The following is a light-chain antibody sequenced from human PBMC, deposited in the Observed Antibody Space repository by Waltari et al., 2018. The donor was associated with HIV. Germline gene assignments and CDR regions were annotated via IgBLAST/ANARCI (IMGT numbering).Light chain of an antibody. Sequence: DIQMTQSPSTLSASVGDRVTLTCRASQSISTWLAWYQQKPGKAPKLLIYRASTLESGVPSRFSGSGSGTDFTLTISSLQPDDFVTYFCQHYNNYPWTFGQGTKVETK. V-gene: IGKV1-5*03. CDR3: QHYNNYPWT. J-gene: IGKJ1*01. CDR2: RAS. CDR1: QSISTW.